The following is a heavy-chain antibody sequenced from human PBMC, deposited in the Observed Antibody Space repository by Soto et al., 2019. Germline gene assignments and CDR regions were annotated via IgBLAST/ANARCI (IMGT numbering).Heavy chain of an antibody. CDR3: ARGGGSNWFDP. V-gene: IGHV4-30-2*01. D-gene: IGHD3-16*01. Sequence: SLSLTCAVCCGCISSGGYSWSWIRQPPGKGLEWIGYIYHSGSTYYNPSLKSRVTISVDRSKNQFSLKLSSVTAADTAVYSCARGGGSNWFDPCGQRTLVTVSS. J-gene: IGHJ5*02. CDR2: IYHSGST. CDR1: CGCISSGGYS.